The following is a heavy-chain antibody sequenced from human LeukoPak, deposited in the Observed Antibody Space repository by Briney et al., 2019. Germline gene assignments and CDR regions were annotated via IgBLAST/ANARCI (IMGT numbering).Heavy chain of an antibody. V-gene: IGHV4-59*01. D-gene: IGHD3/OR15-3a*01. J-gene: IGHJ4*02. CDR1: GGSISSYY. CDR3: ARWTHHLDY. CDR2: IYYSGST. Sequence: SETLSLTCTVSGGSISSYYWSWIRQPPGKGLEWIGYIYYSGSTNYNPSLKSRVTISVDTSKNQFSLKLSSVTAADTAVYYCARWTHHLDYWGQGTLVTVSS.